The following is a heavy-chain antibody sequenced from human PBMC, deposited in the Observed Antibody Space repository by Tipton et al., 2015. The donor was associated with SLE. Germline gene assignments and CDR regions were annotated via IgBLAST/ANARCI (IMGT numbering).Heavy chain of an antibody. D-gene: IGHD2-2*01. Sequence: TLSLTCAVYGGSFSGYYWSWIRPPPGKGLEWIGEINHSGSTNYNPSLKSRVTISVDTSKNQFSLKLSSVTAADTAVYYCAREEYCSSTSCLYYYYGMDVWGQGTTVTVSS. CDR2: INHSGST. V-gene: IGHV4-34*01. J-gene: IGHJ6*02. CDR1: GGSFSGYY. CDR3: AREEYCSSTSCLYYYYGMDV.